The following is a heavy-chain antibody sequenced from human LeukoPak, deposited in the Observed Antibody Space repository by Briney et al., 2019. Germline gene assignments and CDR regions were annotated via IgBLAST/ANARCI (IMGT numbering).Heavy chain of an antibody. V-gene: IGHV4-34*01. CDR2: INHSGST. CDR1: GGSFSGYY. Sequence: ESSETLSLTCAVYGGSFSGYYWSWIRQPPGKGLEWIGEINHSGSTNYNPSLKSRVTISVDTSKNQFSLKLSSVTAADTAVYYCARGPTDDAFDIWGQGTMVTVS. CDR3: ARGPTDDAFDI. J-gene: IGHJ3*02.